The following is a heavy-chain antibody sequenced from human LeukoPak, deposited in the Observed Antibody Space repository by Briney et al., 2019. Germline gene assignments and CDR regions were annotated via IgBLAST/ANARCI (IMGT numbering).Heavy chain of an antibody. V-gene: IGHV3-21*01. CDR2: ISSSYI. CDR1: GFTFSSYS. Sequence: GGSLRLSCAASGFTFSSYSMNWVRQAPGKGLEWVSSISSSYIYYADSVKGRFTISRDNAKNSLYLQMNSLRAEDTAVYYCARDRVPNDYWGQGTLVTVSS. CDR3: ARDRVPNDY. J-gene: IGHJ4*02. D-gene: IGHD3-10*01.